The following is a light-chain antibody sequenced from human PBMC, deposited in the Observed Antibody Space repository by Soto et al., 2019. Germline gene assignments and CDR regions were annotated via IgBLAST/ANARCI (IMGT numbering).Light chain of an antibody. J-gene: IGKJ2*01. CDR3: QQRSNWLMYT. CDR1: QSVSSY. CDR2: DAS. V-gene: IGKV3-11*01. Sequence: EIVLTQSPATLSLSPGERATLSCRASQSVSSYFAWYQQKPGQAPRLLIYDASNRATGIPARFSGSGSGTDFTLTISCLEPEDFAVYYCQQRSNWLMYTFGQGTKLEIK.